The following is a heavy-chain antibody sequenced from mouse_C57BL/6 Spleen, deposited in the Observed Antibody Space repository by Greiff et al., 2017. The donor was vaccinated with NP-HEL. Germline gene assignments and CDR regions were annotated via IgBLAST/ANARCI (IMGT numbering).Heavy chain of an antibody. Sequence: QVQLQQSDAELVKPGASVKISCKVSGYTFTDHTIHWMQQRPEQGLEWIGYIYPRDGSTQYNEQFKGKATLTADTSSSTAYMQLNSLTSEDSAVYFFARAYYYGSSYFDYWGQGTTLTVSS. CDR1: GYTFTDHT. CDR3: ARAYYYGSSYFDY. J-gene: IGHJ2*01. CDR2: IYPRDGST. V-gene: IGHV1-78*01. D-gene: IGHD1-1*01.